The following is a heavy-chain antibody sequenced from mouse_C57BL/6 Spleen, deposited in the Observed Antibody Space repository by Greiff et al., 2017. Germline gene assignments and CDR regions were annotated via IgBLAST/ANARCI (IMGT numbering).Heavy chain of an antibody. V-gene: IGHV1-50*01. J-gene: IGHJ4*01. CDR1: GYTFTSYW. CDR3: ARGEDSHSYAMDY. Sequence: QVQLQQPGAELVKPGASVKLSCKASGYTFTSYWMQWVKQRPGQGLEWIGEIDPSDSYTNYNQKFKGKATLTVDTSSSTAYMKLSSLTSEDSAVYYCARGEDSHSYAMDYWGQGTSVTVSS. CDR2: IDPSDSYT.